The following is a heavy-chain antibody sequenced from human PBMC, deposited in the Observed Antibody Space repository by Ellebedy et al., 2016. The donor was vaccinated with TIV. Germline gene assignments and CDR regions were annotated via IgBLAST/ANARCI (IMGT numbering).Heavy chain of an antibody. V-gene: IGHV4-59*01. D-gene: IGHD2-2*01. Sequence: MPSETLSLTCTVSGGSIRNYYWTWNRQPPGKGLEWIGHMYYSGSSNYNPSLRSRVTMSIDTSKNQFSLKMSSVTAADTAVYYCAASESADSDYWGPGTLVTVSS. J-gene: IGHJ4*02. CDR3: AASESADSDY. CDR2: MYYSGSS. CDR1: GGSIRNYY.